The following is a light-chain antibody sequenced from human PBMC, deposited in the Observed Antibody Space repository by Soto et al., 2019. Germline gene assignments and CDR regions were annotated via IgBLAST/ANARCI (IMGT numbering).Light chain of an antibody. Sequence: DIQMTQSPSSVSASVGDRVTITCRASQGISGWLAWYQQKPGIAPRLLIYAASTLQSGVPSRFSGSESGTDFTLTISSLQPEDFAAYYCQQTYSSPLTFGGGTKVDIK. V-gene: IGKV1-12*01. CDR2: AAS. CDR3: QQTYSSPLT. CDR1: QGISGW. J-gene: IGKJ4*01.